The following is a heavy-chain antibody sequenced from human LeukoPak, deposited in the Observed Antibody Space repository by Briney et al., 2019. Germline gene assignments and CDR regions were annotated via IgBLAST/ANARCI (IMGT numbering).Heavy chain of an antibody. D-gene: IGHD6-13*01. V-gene: IGHV1-18*01. CDR1: GYTFTSYG. CDR3: ARDTRYSSSWYSDYYYYYMDV. CDR2: ISAYNGNT. Sequence: GASVKVSCKASGYTFTSYGISWVRQAPGQGLEWMGWISAYNGNTNYAQKLQGRVTMTTDTSTSTAYMELRSLRSDDTAVYYCARDTRYSSSWYSDYYYYYMDVWGKGTTVTVSS. J-gene: IGHJ6*03.